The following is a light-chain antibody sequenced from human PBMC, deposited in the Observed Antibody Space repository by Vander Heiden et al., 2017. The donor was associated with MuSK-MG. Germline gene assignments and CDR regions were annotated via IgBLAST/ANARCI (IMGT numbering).Light chain of an antibody. CDR1: SSNIGSNA. V-gene: IGLV1-44*01. Sequence: QSVLTQPPSASGTPGQRVTISCSGSSSNIGSNAENWYQPLPGTAPKLLIYSSTQRPSGVPDRFSASKSGTSVSLAISGLQSDDEADYYCAAWDDSLNGWVIGGGTKLTVL. CDR2: SST. CDR3: AAWDDSLNGWV. J-gene: IGLJ3*02.